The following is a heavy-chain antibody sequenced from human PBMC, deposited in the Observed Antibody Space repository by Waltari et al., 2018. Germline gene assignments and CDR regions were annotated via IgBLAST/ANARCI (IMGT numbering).Heavy chain of an antibody. CDR3: ARWRFCRSTTCLYGMDV. J-gene: IGHJ6*02. Sequence: EVQLVESGGVLAQPGGSLRLSCAASGFPFSTYWMHWVRQAPGKGLVWVSRINMDGSSISYADSVKGRFTISRDNAKNTLYLQMNSLRAEDTAVYYCARWRFCRSTTCLYGMDVWGQGTTVTVSS. D-gene: IGHD2-2*01. CDR2: INMDGSSI. V-gene: IGHV3-74*01. CDR1: GFPFSTYW.